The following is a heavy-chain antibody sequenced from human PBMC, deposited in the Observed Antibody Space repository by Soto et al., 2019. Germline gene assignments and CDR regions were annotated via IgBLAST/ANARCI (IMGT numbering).Heavy chain of an antibody. Sequence: ASVKVSCKASGYTFTSYGISWVRQAPGQGLEWMGWISAYNGNTNYAQKLQGRVTMTTDTSTSTAYMELRSLRSDDTAVYYCARSYCSTSTCYSYWLDPWGQGTLVTVSS. CDR3: ARSYCSTSTCYSYWLDP. V-gene: IGHV1-18*04. CDR1: GYTFTSYG. D-gene: IGHD2-2*02. J-gene: IGHJ5*02. CDR2: ISAYNGNT.